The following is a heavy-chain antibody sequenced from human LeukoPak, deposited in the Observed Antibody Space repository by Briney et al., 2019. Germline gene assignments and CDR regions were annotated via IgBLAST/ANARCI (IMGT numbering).Heavy chain of an antibody. J-gene: IGHJ4*02. CDR3: ARDGGIGFPFDF. Sequence: GGSLRLSCAASGLTFSGYWMSWVRQAPGKGLEWVANIRHDGSDKYYVDSVKGRFTISRDNAKNSLSLQMNSLRVEDTAVYYCARDGGIGFPFDFWGQGTLVTVSS. CDR2: IRHDGSDK. V-gene: IGHV3-7*01. D-gene: IGHD3-16*01. CDR1: GLTFSGYW.